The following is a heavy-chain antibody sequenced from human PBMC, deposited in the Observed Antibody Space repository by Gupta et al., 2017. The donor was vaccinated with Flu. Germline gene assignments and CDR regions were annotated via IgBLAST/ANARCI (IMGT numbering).Heavy chain of an antibody. CDR2: IDHSGGT. D-gene: IGHD4-11*01. CDR3: TRLGGFTVGYNWFDP. V-gene: IGHV4-34*01. CDR1: TASLRGSY. Sequence: QVQLQQWGAGLLMPSETLSLTCAVRTASLRGSYCVSHRQPPGKGPEWIGEIDHSGGTNYNPSLKSRVTMSVDTSKNQFSLNLYSVTAADTAIYYCTRLGGFTVGYNWFDPWGQGTLVTVSS. J-gene: IGHJ5*02.